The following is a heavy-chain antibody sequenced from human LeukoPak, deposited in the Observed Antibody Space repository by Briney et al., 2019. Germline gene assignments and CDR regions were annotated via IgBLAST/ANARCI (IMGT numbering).Heavy chain of an antibody. J-gene: IGHJ4*02. CDR3: ARRMDGPADY. CDR2: IYPGDSDT. V-gene: IGHV5-51*01. D-gene: IGHD5-24*01. Sequence: GESLKISCKASGYTFTNYWIAWVRQMPGKGLEWMGIIYPGDSDTRYSPSFQGQVTISADKSSSTAYLQWNSLKASDTAMYYCARRMDGPADYWGQGTLVTVSS. CDR1: GYTFTNYW.